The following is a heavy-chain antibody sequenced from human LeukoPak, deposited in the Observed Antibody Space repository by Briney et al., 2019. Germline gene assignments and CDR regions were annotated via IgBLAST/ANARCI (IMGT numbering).Heavy chain of an antibody. Sequence: GGSLRLSCAASGFTFSNYAMNWVRQAPGKGLEWVSTIGSSGDVTYYAASVKGRFTISRDNSKNTLYLQMNSLRAEDTAVYYCAKRYSNGWYYFDHWGQGTLVTVSS. D-gene: IGHD6-19*01. V-gene: IGHV3-23*01. CDR3: AKRYSNGWYYFDH. CDR2: IGSSGDVT. J-gene: IGHJ5*02. CDR1: GFTFSNYA.